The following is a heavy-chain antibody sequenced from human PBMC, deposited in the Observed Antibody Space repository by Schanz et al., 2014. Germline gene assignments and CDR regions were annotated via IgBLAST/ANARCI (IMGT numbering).Heavy chain of an antibody. Sequence: EVYLVESGGYLVQPGKSLRLSCAASGFTFDDFGMHWVRQAPGKALEWVSGISWNSVSIGYADSVKGRFTISRDNAKNSLYLKMNSLRVDDTALYFCAKVRGDQRGAFDSWGQGTLVTVSS. D-gene: IGHD4-17*01. CDR1: GFTFDDFG. CDR3: AKVRGDQRGAFDS. CDR2: ISWNSVSI. J-gene: IGHJ4*02. V-gene: IGHV3-9*01.